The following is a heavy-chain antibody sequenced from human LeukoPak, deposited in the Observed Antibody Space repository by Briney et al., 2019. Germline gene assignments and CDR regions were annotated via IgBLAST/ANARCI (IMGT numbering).Heavy chain of an antibody. CDR3: TTDLRGRYLVNQESNTDY. Sequence: GGSLRPSCAPSGFTSTNAWMSCDRQPPEGGRGWVGRMKTKVEGGTIDYGAPVKGRITISRDDSKNTLYLQMNSLKTEHTAVYYCTTDLRGRYLVNQESNTDYWGQGNLVTVSS. J-gene: IGHJ4*02. CDR1: GFTSTNAW. CDR2: MKTKVEGGTI. D-gene: IGHD3-10*01. V-gene: IGHV3-15*01.